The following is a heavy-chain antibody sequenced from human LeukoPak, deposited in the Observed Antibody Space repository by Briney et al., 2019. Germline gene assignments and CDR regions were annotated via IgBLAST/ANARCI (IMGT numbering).Heavy chain of an antibody. CDR2: IYPGDSDT. CDR3: ARHPRGYCGGDCYWGFDY. Sequence: GESLKISCKGSGYSFTSYWIGWVRQMPGKGPEWMGIIYPGDSDTRYSSSLQGQVTISADKSISTAYLQWSSLQASDTAMYYCARHPRGYCGGDCYWGFDYWGQGTLVTVSS. J-gene: IGHJ4*02. CDR1: GYSFTSYW. D-gene: IGHD2-21*02. V-gene: IGHV5-51*01.